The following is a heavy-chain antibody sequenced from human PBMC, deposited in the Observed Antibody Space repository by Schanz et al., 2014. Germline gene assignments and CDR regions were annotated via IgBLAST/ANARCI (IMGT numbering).Heavy chain of an antibody. CDR2: IIFTDGRT. CDR1: GFTFSTHA. D-gene: IGHD1-20*01. CDR3: ANNWNLDY. V-gene: IGHV3-23*03. Sequence: EVQLVESGGGLVQPGGSLRLSCAASGFTFSTHAMSWVRQAPGKGLEWVSIIFTDGRTYYVDSVKGRFTISRDNSKNTLYLQMNSLRAEDTAVYYCANNWNLDYWGQGTLVTVSS. J-gene: IGHJ4*02.